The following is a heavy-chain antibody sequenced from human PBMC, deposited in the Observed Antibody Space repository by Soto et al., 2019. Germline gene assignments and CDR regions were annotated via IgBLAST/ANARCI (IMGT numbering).Heavy chain of an antibody. Sequence: QVQLLQSGAEVKNPGASVKLSCKASGYTFTSFYIHWVRQAPGQGLAWMAIINPNGGSTNYAQNLQGRVTLTRDTSTNTVYIELSSLGSEDTAVYYCSRGLTSGDYWGQGTLVTVSS. J-gene: IGHJ4*02. CDR1: GYTFTSFY. CDR2: INPNGGST. CDR3: SRGLTSGDY. D-gene: IGHD7-27*01. V-gene: IGHV1-46*01.